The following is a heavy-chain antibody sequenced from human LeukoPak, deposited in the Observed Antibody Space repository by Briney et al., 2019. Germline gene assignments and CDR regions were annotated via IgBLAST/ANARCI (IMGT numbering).Heavy chain of an antibody. V-gene: IGHV3-21*01. D-gene: IGHD7-27*01. CDR2: ISSSSSYI. CDR3: ARDLDWGECAFDI. Sequence: GGPLRLSCAASGFTFSSYSMNWVRQAPGKGLEWVSSISSSSSYIYYADSVKGRFTISRDNAKNSLYLQMNSLRAEDTAVYYCARDLDWGECAFDIWGQGTMVTVSS. J-gene: IGHJ3*02. CDR1: GFTFSSYS.